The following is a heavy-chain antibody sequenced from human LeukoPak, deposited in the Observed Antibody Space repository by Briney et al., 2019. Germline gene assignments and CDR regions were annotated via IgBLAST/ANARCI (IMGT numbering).Heavy chain of an antibody. V-gene: IGHV3-23*01. CDR3: AKHSRYGYRWDYDY. CDR2: ISGGGVTT. D-gene: IGHD5-18*01. J-gene: IGHJ4*02. Sequence: GGALRLSCAASGFTFSSYGMSWVRQAPGEGLEWVSTISGGGVTTYYADSVKGRFTISRDNSKNALYLQMDSLRVEDTAVYYCAKHSRYGYRWDYDYWGQGTLVTVSS. CDR1: GFTFSSYG.